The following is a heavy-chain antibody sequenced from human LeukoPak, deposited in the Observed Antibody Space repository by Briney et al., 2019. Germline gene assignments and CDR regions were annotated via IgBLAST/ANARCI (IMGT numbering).Heavy chain of an antibody. CDR1: GGSISRGGYC. D-gene: IGHD3-22*01. CDR2: IDYSGST. J-gene: IGHJ4*02. Sequence: SQTLSLTCTVSGGSISRGGYCWSWIRQHPGKGLEWIGYIDYSGSTFYNPSLKSRLTMPIDTSKNQFSLKLSSVTAADTAVYYCAADTSGYRIFNYWGQGTLVTVSS. V-gene: IGHV4-31*03. CDR3: AADTSGYRIFNY.